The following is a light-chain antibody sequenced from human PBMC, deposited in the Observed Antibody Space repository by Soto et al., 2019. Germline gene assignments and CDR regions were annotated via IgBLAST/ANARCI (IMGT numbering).Light chain of an antibody. J-gene: IGLJ1*01. CDR1: SSDVGGYNY. CDR3: SSYTSSSPLKV. Sequence: QSALTQPASVSGSPGQSITISCTGTSSDVGGYNYVSWYQQHPGKAPKLMIYEVSNRPSGVSNRFSGSKSGNTASLTISGLQAEDEADYYCSSYTSSSPLKVFGPGTKVTVL. CDR2: EVS. V-gene: IGLV2-14*01.